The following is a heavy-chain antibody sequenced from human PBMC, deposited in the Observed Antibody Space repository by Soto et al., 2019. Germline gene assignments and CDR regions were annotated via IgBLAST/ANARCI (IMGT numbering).Heavy chain of an antibody. Sequence: QVQLQESGPGLVKPSQTLSLTCIVSGDSISRGDSYWSWIRQPPGKGLEWIGFIYHSGSTYYTPSLQSRVTLAVYTAKDQCSLGLSSMTAADTAVYYCARENSADRGNFDYWGRGTLVTVS. J-gene: IGHJ4*02. CDR1: GDSISRGDSY. CDR3: ARENSADRGNFDY. V-gene: IGHV4-30-4*01. D-gene: IGHD3-10*01. CDR2: IYHSGST.